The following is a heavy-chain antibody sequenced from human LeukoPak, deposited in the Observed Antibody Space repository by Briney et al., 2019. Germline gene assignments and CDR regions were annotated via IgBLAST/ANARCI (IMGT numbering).Heavy chain of an antibody. Sequence: GASVKVSCKASGYTFTGYYMHWVRQAPGQGLEWMGRVNPNSGGTNYAQKFQGRVTMTRDTSISTAYMEPSRLRSDDTAVYYCARRGYCSSTSCYNGFDYWGQGTLVTVSS. CDR3: ARRGYCSSTSCYNGFDY. CDR2: VNPNSGGT. D-gene: IGHD2-2*02. CDR1: GYTFTGYY. V-gene: IGHV1-2*06. J-gene: IGHJ4*02.